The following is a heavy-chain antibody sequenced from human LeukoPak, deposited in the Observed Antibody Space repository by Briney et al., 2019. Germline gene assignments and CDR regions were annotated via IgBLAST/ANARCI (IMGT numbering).Heavy chain of an antibody. J-gene: IGHJ5*02. CDR2: INHSGST. CDR3: VGSRRWFDP. V-gene: IGHV4-34*01. Sequence: PSETLSLTCAVYGGSFSGYYWSWIRQPPGKGLEWIGEINHSGSTNYNPSLKSRVTISVDTSKNQFSLKLGSVTAADTAVYYCVGSRRWFDPWGQGTLVTVSS. D-gene: IGHD1-14*01. CDR1: GGSFSGYY.